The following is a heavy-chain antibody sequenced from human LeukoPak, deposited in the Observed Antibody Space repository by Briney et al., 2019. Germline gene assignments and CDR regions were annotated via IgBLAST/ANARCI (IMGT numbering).Heavy chain of an antibody. D-gene: IGHD4-17*01. V-gene: IGHV1-69*05. J-gene: IGHJ6*03. CDR3: AGGDPFNYYMDV. Sequence: ASLKVSCKASGGTFSGHAISWVRQAPGQGLEWRRGTIPIFGPTNYTQRFQGRITITTDESTTTAYLELTSLRSEDTAVYFCAGGDPFNYYMDVWGKGTSVTVFS. CDR1: GGTFSGHA. CDR2: TIPIFGPT.